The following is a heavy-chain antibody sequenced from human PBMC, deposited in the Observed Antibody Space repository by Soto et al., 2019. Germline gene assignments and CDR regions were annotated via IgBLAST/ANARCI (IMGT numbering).Heavy chain of an antibody. V-gene: IGHV1-18*01. D-gene: IGHD3-22*01. CDR1: GYTFTSYG. CDR3: ARAPKYYYDSSGYFS. J-gene: IGHJ5*02. CDR2: ISAYNGNT. Sequence: ASVKVSCKASGYTFTSYGISWVRQAPGQGLEWMGWISAYNGNTNYAQKLQGRVTMTTDTSTSTAYMELRSLRSDDTAVYYCARAPKYYYDSSGYFSWGQGTLVTVSS.